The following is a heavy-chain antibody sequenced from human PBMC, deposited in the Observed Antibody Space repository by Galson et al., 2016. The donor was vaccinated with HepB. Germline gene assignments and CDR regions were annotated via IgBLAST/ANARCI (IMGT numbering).Heavy chain of an antibody. CDR2: INPSGGST. V-gene: IGHV1-46*01. D-gene: IGHD2-15*01. J-gene: IGHJ5*02. CDR1: GYTFTSYY. Sequence: SVKVSCKASGYTFTSYYMHWVRQAPGQGLEWMGIINPSGGSTRYAEKFQGRVTMTRDTSTSKVYMEFSSLTSEDTAVYYCAREGVEACWFDPWGQGTLVTVSS. CDR3: AREGVEACWFDP.